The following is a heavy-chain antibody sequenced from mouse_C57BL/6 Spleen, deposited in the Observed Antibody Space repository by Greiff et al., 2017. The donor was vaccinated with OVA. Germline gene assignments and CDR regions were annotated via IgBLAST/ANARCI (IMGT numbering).Heavy chain of an antibody. J-gene: IGHJ2*01. CDR1: GYTFTSYW. V-gene: IGHV1-69*01. Sequence: QVQLQQSGAELVMPGASVKLSCKASGYTFTSYWMHWVKQRPGQGLEWIGEIDPSDSYTNYNQKFKGKSTLTVDKSSSTAYMQLSSLTSEDSAVYYCARRETVGNVDYWGQGTTLTVSS. CDR2: IDPSDSYT. D-gene: IGHD3-1*01. CDR3: ARRETVGNVDY.